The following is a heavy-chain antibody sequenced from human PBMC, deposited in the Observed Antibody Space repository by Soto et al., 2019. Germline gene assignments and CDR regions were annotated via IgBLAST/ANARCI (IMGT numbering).Heavy chain of an antibody. CDR2: INPNGGGT. D-gene: IGHD6-13*01. Sequence: QVQLVQSGAEVKKPGASVKVSCKASGYVFTNYFMHWVRQAPGQGLEWMGIINPNGGGTSYAQKFEGRVTMNRDSATSTVYMELSSLRSEDTALYFCVREVGSNSWSYYYGMDVWGQGTSVTVSS. V-gene: IGHV1-46*01. CDR1: GYVFTNYF. J-gene: IGHJ6*02. CDR3: VREVGSNSWSYYYGMDV.